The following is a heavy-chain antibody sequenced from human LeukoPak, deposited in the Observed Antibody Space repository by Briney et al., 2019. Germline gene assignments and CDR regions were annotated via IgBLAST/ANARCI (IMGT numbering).Heavy chain of an antibody. D-gene: IGHD3-22*01. CDR1: GASISSYY. Sequence: SETLSLTCSASGASISSYYWSWIRQPPGKGLEWIGDIYYSGSIKYNPSLKSRVTMSVDTSKNQFSLKLSSVTAADTAIYYCARENPSGYYNRPIDYWGQGTLVTVSS. CDR2: IYYSGSI. V-gene: IGHV4-59*01. CDR3: ARENPSGYYNRPIDY. J-gene: IGHJ4*02.